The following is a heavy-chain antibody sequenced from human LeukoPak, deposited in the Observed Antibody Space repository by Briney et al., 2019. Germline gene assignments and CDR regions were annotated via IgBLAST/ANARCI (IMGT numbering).Heavy chain of an antibody. CDR1: GGSFSGYY. CDR2: INHSGST. J-gene: IGHJ6*03. Sequence: PSETLSLTCAVYGGSFSGYYWSWIRQPPGKGLEWIGEINHSGSTNYNPSLKSRVTIPVDTSKNQFSLKLSSVTAADTAVYYCARGREGNSEEPYYYYYMDVWGKGTTVTVSS. CDR3: ARGREGNSEEPYYYYYMDV. D-gene: IGHD4-23*01. V-gene: IGHV4-34*01.